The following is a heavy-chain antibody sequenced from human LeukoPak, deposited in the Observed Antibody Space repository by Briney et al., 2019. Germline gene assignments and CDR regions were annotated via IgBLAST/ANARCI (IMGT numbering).Heavy chain of an antibody. V-gene: IGHV1-24*01. CDR3: ATVTSHQFGDAFDI. D-gene: IGHD3-10*01. CDR2: FDPEDGET. CDR1: GYTLTELS. J-gene: IGHJ3*02. Sequence: ASVKVCCKVSGYTLTELSMHWVRQAPGKGLEWMGGFDPEDGETIYAQKFQGRVTMTEDTSTDTAYMELSSLRSEDTAVYYCATVTSHQFGDAFDIWGQGTMVTVSS.